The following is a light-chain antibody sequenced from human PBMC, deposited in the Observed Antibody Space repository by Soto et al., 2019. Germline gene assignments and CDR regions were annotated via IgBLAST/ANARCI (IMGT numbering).Light chain of an antibody. CDR2: DAP. CDR3: QQRSNWRT. J-gene: IGKJ1*01. Sequence: EIVLTQSPATLSLSPGERATLSCRASQSVSSYLAWYQQKPGQAPRLLIYDAPNRATGIPARFSGSGSGTDFTLTISSLEPEDFAVYYCQQRSNWRTFGQGTKV. CDR1: QSVSSY. V-gene: IGKV3-11*01.